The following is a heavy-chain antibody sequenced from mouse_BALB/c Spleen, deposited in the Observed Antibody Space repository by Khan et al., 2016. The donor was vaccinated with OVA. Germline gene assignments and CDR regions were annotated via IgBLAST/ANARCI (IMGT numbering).Heavy chain of an antibody. Sequence: EVELVESGPGLVKPSQSLSLTCTVTGYSITSGYGWNWIRQFPGNKLEWMGYISYSGSTNYNPSLKSRISITRDPSKNQFFLQLNSVTTEDTATYYCARTARIKYWGQGTTLTVSS. D-gene: IGHD1-2*01. CDR2: ISYSGST. CDR3: ARTARIKY. J-gene: IGHJ2*01. V-gene: IGHV3-2*02. CDR1: GYSITSGYG.